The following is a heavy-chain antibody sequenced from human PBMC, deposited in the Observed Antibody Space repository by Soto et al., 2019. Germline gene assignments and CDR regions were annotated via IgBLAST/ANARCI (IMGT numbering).Heavy chain of an antibody. CDR1: GGSFSGYY. J-gene: IGHJ4*02. V-gene: IGHV4-34*01. CDR2: INHSGST. CDR3: EGPPVDS. Sequence: SSETLSLTCAVYGGSFSGYYWSWIRQPPGKGLEWIGEINHSGSTNYNPSLKSRVTISVDTSKNQFSLKLSSVTADDTALYYCEGPPVDSWVQGTLVTVSS.